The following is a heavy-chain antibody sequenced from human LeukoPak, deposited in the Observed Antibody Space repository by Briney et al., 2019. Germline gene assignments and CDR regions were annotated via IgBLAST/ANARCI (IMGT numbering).Heavy chain of an antibody. Sequence: ASVKVSCKASGYTFTSYCMHSVRQAPGQGLEWMGIINPSGGSTSYAQKFQGRVTMTRDTSTSTVYMELSSLRSEDTAVYYCLLEMATRDYWGQGTLVTVSS. CDR1: GYTFTSYC. V-gene: IGHV1-46*01. J-gene: IGHJ4*02. CDR2: INPSGGST. CDR3: LLEMATRDY. D-gene: IGHD5-12*01.